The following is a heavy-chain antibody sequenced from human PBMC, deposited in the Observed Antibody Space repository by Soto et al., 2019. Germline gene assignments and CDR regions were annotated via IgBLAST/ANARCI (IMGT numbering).Heavy chain of an antibody. Sequence: SETLSLTCTVSGGSISDFYWSWIRQPPGKGLEWIGYIYYNGSTNYNPSLKSRVTISLDTSKKQFSLKLSSVTAADTAVYYCARDSGYDYFYGMEVWGQGTTVTVSS. V-gene: IGHV4-59*01. D-gene: IGHD5-12*01. CDR3: ARDSGYDYFYGMEV. CDR2: IYYNGST. J-gene: IGHJ6*02. CDR1: GGSISDFY.